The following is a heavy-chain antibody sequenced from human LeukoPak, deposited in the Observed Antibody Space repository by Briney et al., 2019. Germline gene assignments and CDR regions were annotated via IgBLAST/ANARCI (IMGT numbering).Heavy chain of an antibody. Sequence: SETLSLACTVSGGSISSYYWSWIRQPPGKGLEWIGYIYTSGSTNYNPSLKSRVTISVDTSKNQFSLKLSSVTAADTAVYYCARRNGGSGSYAFDTWGQGTMVTVSS. J-gene: IGHJ3*02. CDR1: GGSISSYY. CDR2: IYTSGST. CDR3: ARRNGGSGSYAFDT. D-gene: IGHD3-10*01. V-gene: IGHV4-4*09.